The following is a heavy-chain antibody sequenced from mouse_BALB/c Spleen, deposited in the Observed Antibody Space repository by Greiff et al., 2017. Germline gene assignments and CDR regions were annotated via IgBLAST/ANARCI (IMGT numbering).Heavy chain of an antibody. CDR1: GFNIQDTY. CDR3: ALHRYDVHAMDY. CDR2: IDPANGNT. Sequence: EVQLQQSGAELVKPGASVKLSCTASGFNIQDTYMHWVKQRPEQGLEWIGRIDPANGNTKYDPKFQGKATITADTSSNPAYLQLSSLTSEDTAVYYCALHRYDVHAMDYWGQGTSGTVSS. D-gene: IGHD2-14*01. J-gene: IGHJ4*01. V-gene: IGHV14-3*02.